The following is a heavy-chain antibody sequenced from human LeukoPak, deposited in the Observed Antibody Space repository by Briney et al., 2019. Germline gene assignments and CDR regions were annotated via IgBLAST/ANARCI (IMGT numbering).Heavy chain of an antibody. V-gene: IGHV3-33*01. Sequence: GRSLRLSCAASGFTLSTYGMHWVRQAPGKGLDWVAVIWYDGSNKYYADSVKGRFAISRDNSKNTLYLQMNSLRAEDTAVYYCARARNNYDSSSYSALDYWGQGTLVTVSS. D-gene: IGHD3-22*01. J-gene: IGHJ4*02. CDR2: IWYDGSNK. CDR3: ARARNNYDSSSYSALDY. CDR1: GFTLSTYG.